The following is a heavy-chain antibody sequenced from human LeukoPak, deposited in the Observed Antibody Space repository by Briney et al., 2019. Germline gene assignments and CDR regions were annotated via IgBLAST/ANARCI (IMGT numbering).Heavy chain of an antibody. CDR2: ISSSSTTI. Sequence: PGGSLRLSCAASGFTFSSYEMNWVRQAPGKGLEWVSYISSSSTTIYYADSVKGRFTISRDKSKNTLYLQMNSLRAEDTAVYYCAGRHLAYCGGDCPWGQGTLVTVSS. V-gene: IGHV3-48*03. J-gene: IGHJ5*02. CDR3: AGRHLAYCGGDCP. D-gene: IGHD2-21*02. CDR1: GFTFSSYE.